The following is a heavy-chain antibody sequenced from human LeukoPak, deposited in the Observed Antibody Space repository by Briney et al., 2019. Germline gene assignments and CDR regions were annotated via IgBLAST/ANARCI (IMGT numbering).Heavy chain of an antibody. J-gene: IGHJ4*02. Sequence: ASVKVSCKASGYTFTGYYMHWVRQAPGQGLEWMGWINPNSGGTNYAQKFQGRVTMTRDTSISTAYMELSRLRSDDTAVYYCARDLGELFDYYDSSGYLGSWGQGTLVTVSS. CDR1: GYTFTGYY. CDR2: INPNSGGT. D-gene: IGHD3-22*01. V-gene: IGHV1-2*02. CDR3: ARDLGELFDYYDSSGYLGS.